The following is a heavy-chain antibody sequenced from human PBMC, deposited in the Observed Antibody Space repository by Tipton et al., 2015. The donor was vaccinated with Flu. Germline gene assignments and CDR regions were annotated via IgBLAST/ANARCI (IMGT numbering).Heavy chain of an antibody. CDR2: IYHSGTA. CDR3: ASFISEYNWNYGEGLDY. CDR1: GGSISSSRYY. D-gene: IGHD1-7*01. Sequence: TLSLTCTVSGGSISSSRYYWGWIRQPPGKGLEWIGSIYHSGTAYYNPSLKSRVTISVDTSKNQFSLKLSSVTAADTAVYYCASFISEYNWNYGEGLDYWGQGTLVTVSS. V-gene: IGHV4-39*07. J-gene: IGHJ4*02.